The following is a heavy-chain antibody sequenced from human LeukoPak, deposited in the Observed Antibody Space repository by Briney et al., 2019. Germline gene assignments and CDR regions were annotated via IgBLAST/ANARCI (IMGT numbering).Heavy chain of an antibody. D-gene: IGHD3-10*01. CDR2: INHSGST. V-gene: IGHV4-34*01. Sequence: SETLSLTCAVYGGSFSGYYWSWIRQPPGKGLEWIGEINHSGSTNYNPSLKSRVTISVDTSKNQFSLKLSSVTAADTAVYYCASGRGGITMVRGAFDYWGQGTLVTVSS. CDR3: ASGRGGITMVRGAFDY. CDR1: GGSFSGYY. J-gene: IGHJ4*02.